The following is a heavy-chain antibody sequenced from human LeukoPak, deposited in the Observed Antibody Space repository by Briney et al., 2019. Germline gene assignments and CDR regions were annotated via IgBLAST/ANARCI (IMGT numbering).Heavy chain of an antibody. CDR3: AKDQGRRGYSYGLFDY. V-gene: IGHV3-11*05. CDR2: ISGSSSYT. J-gene: IGHJ4*02. D-gene: IGHD5-18*01. Sequence: GGSLRLSCAASGFSFSDYYMSWIRQAPGKGLEWVSYISGSSSYTDYADSVKGRFTISRDNAKNSLYLQMNSLRVEDTAVYYCAKDQGRRGYSYGLFDYWGQGTLVTVSS. CDR1: GFSFSDYY.